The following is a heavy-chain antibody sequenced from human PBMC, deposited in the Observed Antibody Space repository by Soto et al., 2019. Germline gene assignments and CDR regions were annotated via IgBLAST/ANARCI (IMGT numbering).Heavy chain of an antibody. D-gene: IGHD2-15*01. J-gene: IGHJ4*02. CDR1: GFTFSNYS. CDR3: AKDIDV. Sequence: EVQLVESGGGLVQPGGSLILSCAASGFTFSNYSMNWVRQAPGKGLEWVSYISSSSSTIYYADSVKGRFTISRDNAKKSLFLQMNSLRAEATAVYYCAKDIDVGGQGTLVTVSS. CDR2: ISSSSSTI. V-gene: IGHV3-48*01.